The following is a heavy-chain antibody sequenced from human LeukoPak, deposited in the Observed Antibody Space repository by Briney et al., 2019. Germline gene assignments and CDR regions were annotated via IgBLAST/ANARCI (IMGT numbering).Heavy chain of an antibody. V-gene: IGHV4-61*02. CDR2: IYTSGST. J-gene: IGHJ2*01. CDR3: ARDPTMVREVQWEGYFDL. D-gene: IGHD3-10*01. Sequence: PSETLSLTCTVSGGSISSGSYYWSWIRQPAGKGLEWIGRIYTSGSTNYNPSLKSRVTISVDTSKNQFSLKLSSVIAADTAVYYCARDPTMVREVQWEGYFDLWGRGTLVTVSS. CDR1: GGSISSGSYY.